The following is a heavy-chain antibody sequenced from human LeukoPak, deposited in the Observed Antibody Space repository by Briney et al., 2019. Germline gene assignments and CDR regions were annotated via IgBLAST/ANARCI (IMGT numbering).Heavy chain of an antibody. CDR2: ISSSSSTI. CDR1: GFTFSSYS. J-gene: IGHJ5*01. Sequence: GGSLRLSCAASGFTFSSYSMNWVRQAPGKGLEGVSYISSSSSTIYYADSVRGRFTISRDNAKNSLYLQMNGLRAEDTAVYYCARGIAEAGTSWFDSWGQGTLVTVSS. D-gene: IGHD6-13*01. CDR3: ARGIAEAGTSWFDS. V-gene: IGHV3-48*01.